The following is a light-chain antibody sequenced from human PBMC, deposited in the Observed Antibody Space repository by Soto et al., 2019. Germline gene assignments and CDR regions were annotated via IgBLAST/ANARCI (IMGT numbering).Light chain of an antibody. Sequence: QSVLTQPASVSGSPGQSITISFTVTISDVVVYNYVSFYQQHPFKAPKLMIYDFIYLPSLFSNRFSVSNSGDTSSLTISGLQAGDEADYYCTSYTGSTSYVFGTGTKVTVL. J-gene: IGLJ1*01. V-gene: IGLV2-14*01. CDR3: TSYTGSTSYV. CDR2: DFI. CDR1: ISDVVVYNY.